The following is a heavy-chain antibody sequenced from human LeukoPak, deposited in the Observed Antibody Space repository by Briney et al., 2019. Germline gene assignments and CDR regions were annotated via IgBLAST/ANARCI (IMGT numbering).Heavy chain of an antibody. CDR3: ASSMTTVTPAAY. D-gene: IGHD4-17*01. J-gene: IGHJ4*02. V-gene: IGHV3-30*04. Sequence: GRSLRLSCAASGFTFSSYAMHWVRQAPGKGLEWVALVSHDGSNKYYADSVKGRFTISRDNSKNTLYLQMNSLRAEDTSVYYCASSMTTVTPAAYWGQGTLVTVSS. CDR1: GFTFSSYA. CDR2: VSHDGSNK.